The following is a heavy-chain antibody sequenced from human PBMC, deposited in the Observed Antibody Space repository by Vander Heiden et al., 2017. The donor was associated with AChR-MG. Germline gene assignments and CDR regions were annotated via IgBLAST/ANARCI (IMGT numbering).Heavy chain of an antibody. D-gene: IGHD2-21*02. CDR2: ISSSSSYI. Sequence: EVQLVESGGGLVKPGGSLRLSCAAPGFPSSSYSMNWVRQAPGKGLEWVSSISSSSSYIYYADSVKGRFTISRDNAKNSLYLQMNNLRAEDTAVYYCARGQKVVTATDDAFDIWGQGTMVTVSS. CDR1: GFPSSSYS. V-gene: IGHV3-21*01. CDR3: ARGQKVVTATDDAFDI. J-gene: IGHJ3*02.